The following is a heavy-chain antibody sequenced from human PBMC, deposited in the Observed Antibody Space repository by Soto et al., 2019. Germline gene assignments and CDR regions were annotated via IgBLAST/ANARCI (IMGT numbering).Heavy chain of an antibody. CDR2: INHSGST. CDR3: ARDIYDYVWGSYRPKTGMDV. Sequence: SETLSLTCAVYGGSFSGYYWSWIRQPRGKGLEWIGEINHSGSTNYNPSLKSRVTISVDTSKNQFSLKLSSVTAADTAVYYCARDIYDYVWGSYRPKTGMDVWGQGTMVTVSS. V-gene: IGHV4-34*01. J-gene: IGHJ6*02. D-gene: IGHD3-16*02. CDR1: GGSFSGYY.